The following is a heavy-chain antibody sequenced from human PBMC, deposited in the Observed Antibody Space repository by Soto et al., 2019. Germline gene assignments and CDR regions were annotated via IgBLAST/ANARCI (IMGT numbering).Heavy chain of an antibody. Sequence: SQTLSLTCGISQARGSRNRAAWNWLRQSPSKNLEWLGRTYYMSKCYTDYLVSVKGRMTIVADTSINQFSLQLDSVTPEDTALYYFAVEWSGRFDYWGQGTLLTVSS. CDR1: QARGSRNRAA. CDR3: AVEWSGRFDY. V-gene: IGHV6-1*01. CDR2: TYYMSKCYT. D-gene: IGHD2-15*01. J-gene: IGHJ4*02.